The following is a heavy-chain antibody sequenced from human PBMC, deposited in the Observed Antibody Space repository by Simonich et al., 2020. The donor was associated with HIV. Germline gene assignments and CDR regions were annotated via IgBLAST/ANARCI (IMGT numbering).Heavy chain of an antibody. CDR2: ISYDVSNK. J-gene: IGHJ4*02. D-gene: IGHD3-16*01. Sequence: QVQLVESGGGVVQPGRSLRLSCAASGFTFSSYAMHWVRQAPGKGLEWVAVISYDVSNKYYADSVKGRLTISRDNSKNTLYLQMNSRRAEDTAVYYCASGGSISSVWADDYWGQGTLVTVSS. V-gene: IGHV3-30*07. CDR1: GFTFSSYA. CDR3: ASGGSISSVWADDY.